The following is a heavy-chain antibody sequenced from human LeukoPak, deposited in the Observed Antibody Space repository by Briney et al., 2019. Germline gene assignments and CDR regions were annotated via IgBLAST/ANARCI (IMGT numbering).Heavy chain of an antibody. CDR1: GFTFDDYA. J-gene: IGHJ4*02. CDR3: AKSRTYSSSWFDY. V-gene: IGHV3-9*01. Sequence: SLRLSCAASGFTFDDYATHWVRQAPGKGLEWVSGVSWNSGSIGYADSVMGRFTISRDNAKNSLYLQMNSLRAEDTALYYCAKSRTYSSSWFDYWGQGTLVTVSS. CDR2: VSWNSGSI. D-gene: IGHD6-13*01.